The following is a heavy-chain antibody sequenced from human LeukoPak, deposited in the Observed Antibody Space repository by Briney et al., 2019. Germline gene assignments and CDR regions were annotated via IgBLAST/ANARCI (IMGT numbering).Heavy chain of an antibody. CDR3: ARVTDYYDSSGNGLLWDY. CDR2: IYYSGST. J-gene: IGHJ4*02. CDR1: GGSISSSSYY. V-gene: IGHV4-39*07. D-gene: IGHD3-22*01. Sequence: PSETLSLTCTVSGGSISSSSYYWGWIRQPPGKGLEWIGSIYYSGSTYYNPSLKSRVTISVDTSKNQFSLKLSSVTAADTAVYYCARVTDYYDSSGNGLLWDYWGQGTLVTVSS.